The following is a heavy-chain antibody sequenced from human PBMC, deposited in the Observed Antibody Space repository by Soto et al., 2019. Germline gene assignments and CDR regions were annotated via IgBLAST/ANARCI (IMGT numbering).Heavy chain of an antibody. CDR2: INHSGST. CDR3: ARARYYYGSGSYYRLDY. D-gene: IGHD3-10*01. J-gene: IGHJ4*02. V-gene: IGHV4-34*01. Sequence: PSETLSLTCAVYGGSFSGYYGSWIRQSPGKGLEWIGEINHSGSTNYNPSLKSRVTISVDTSKNQFSLKLSSVTAADTAVYYCARARYYYGSGSYYRLDYWGQGTLVTVSS. CDR1: GGSFSGYY.